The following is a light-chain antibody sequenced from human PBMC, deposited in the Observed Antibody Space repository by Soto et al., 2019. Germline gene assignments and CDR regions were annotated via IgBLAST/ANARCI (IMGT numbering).Light chain of an antibody. J-gene: IGKJ1*01. CDR3: QQRTKWRT. V-gene: IGKV3-11*01. CDR1: QSVGYH. CDR2: DAS. Sequence: EIVLTQSPDTLSLSPGERATLSCRASQSVGYHLAWYQQKPGQAPRLLIYDASNRATGIPARFSGSGSGTDFTLTISSLEPEDFAVYYCQQRTKWRTFGQGTKVDIK.